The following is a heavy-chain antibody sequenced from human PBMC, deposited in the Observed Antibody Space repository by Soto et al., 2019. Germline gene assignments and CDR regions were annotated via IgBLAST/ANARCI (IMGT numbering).Heavy chain of an antibody. CDR1: GVSFRVYY. J-gene: IGHJ6*02. CDR3: ARTIRGDYYYYGMDV. Sequence: SETQSRSCAVDGVSFRVYYLSLIRKPPGKGLEWIGEINHSGSTNYNPSLKSRVTIAVDTSKNQFSLKLSSVTAADTAVYYCARTIRGDYYYYGMDVWGQGHTVAVS. D-gene: IGHD3-10*01. V-gene: IGHV4-34*01. CDR2: INHSGST.